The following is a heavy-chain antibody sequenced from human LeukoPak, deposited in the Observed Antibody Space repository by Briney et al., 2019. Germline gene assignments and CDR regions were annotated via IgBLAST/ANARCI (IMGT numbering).Heavy chain of an antibody. CDR2: IYHSGST. CDR3: ARDGGDSSGYYY. CDR1: GGSISSGGYS. Sequence: KPSQTLSLTCAVSGGSISSGGYSWSWIRQPPGKGLEWIGYIYHSGSTYYNPSLKSRVTISVDRSKNQFSLKLSSVTAADTAVYYCARDGGDSSGYYYWGQGTLVTVSS. J-gene: IGHJ4*02. V-gene: IGHV4-30-2*01. D-gene: IGHD3-22*01.